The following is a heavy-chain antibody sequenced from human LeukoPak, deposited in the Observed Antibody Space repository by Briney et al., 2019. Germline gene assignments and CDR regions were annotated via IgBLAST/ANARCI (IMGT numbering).Heavy chain of an antibody. Sequence: GGSLRLSCEASGFTFSSYAMHWVRQAPGKGLEWVAIISYDGSNKYYADSVKGRFTISRDNSKSTLYLQMNSLRAEDTAVYYCARASTGIAVAGFDYWGQGTLVTVSS. CDR2: ISYDGSNK. CDR3: ARASTGIAVAGFDY. CDR1: GFTFSSYA. D-gene: IGHD6-19*01. V-gene: IGHV3-30-3*01. J-gene: IGHJ4*02.